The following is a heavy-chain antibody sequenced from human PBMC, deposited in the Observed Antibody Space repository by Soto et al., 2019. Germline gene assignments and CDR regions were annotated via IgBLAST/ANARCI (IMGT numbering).Heavy chain of an antibody. D-gene: IGHD6-13*01. V-gene: IGHV4-39*01. J-gene: IGHJ5*02. Sequence: SETLSLTCTVSGGSISSSSYYWGWIRQPPGKGLEWIGSIYYSGSTYYNPSLKSRVTISVDTSKNQFSLKLSSVTAADTAVYYCARHIPERHLLLPYRRSWYANWLDPWGQGTLVTVYS. CDR2: IYYSGST. CDR1: GGSISSSSYY. CDR3: ARHIPERHLLLPYRRSWYANWLDP.